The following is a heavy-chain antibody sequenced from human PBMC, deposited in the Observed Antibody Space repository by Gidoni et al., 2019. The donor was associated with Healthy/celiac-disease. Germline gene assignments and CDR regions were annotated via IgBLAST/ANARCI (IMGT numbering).Heavy chain of an antibody. CDR3: AKEDSSSWYRYYYYGMDV. Sequence: QVQLVESGGGVVQPGRSLRLSCAASGFTFRSYCMHWVRQAPGKGLEWVAVISYDGSNKYYADSVKGRFTISRDNSKNTLYLQMNSLRAEDTAVYYCAKEDSSSWYRYYYYGMDVWGKGTTVTVSS. V-gene: IGHV3-30*18. CDR2: ISYDGSNK. D-gene: IGHD6-13*01. CDR1: GFTFRSYC. J-gene: IGHJ6*04.